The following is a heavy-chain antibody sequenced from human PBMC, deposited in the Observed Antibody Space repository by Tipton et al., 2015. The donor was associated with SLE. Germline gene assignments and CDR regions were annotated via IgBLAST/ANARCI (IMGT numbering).Heavy chain of an antibody. CDR2: IYYIGST. V-gene: IGHV4-59*08. D-gene: IGHD2-21*01. J-gene: IGHJ2*01. Sequence: LRLSCAVYGGSFSGYYWSWIRQPPGKGLEWIGYIYYIGSTNYSPSLKSRVTISVDTSKNQFSLKLSSVTAADTAVYYCARGESGGDRWYFDLWGRGTLVTVSS. CDR1: GGSFSGYY. CDR3: ARGESGGDRWYFDL.